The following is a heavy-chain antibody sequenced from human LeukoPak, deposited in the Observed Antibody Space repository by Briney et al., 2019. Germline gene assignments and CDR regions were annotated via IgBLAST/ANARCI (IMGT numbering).Heavy chain of an antibody. CDR1: GFTFDDYA. Sequence: GGSLTLSCAASGFTFDDYAMHWVRPAPGKGLEWVSGISWNSGSIGYADSVKGRFTTSRDNAKNSLYLQMNSLRAEDTALYYCAKDRRHTVSGGYFDLWGRGTLVIVSS. CDR3: AKDRRHTVSGGYFDL. CDR2: ISWNSGSI. D-gene: IGHD3-10*01. J-gene: IGHJ2*01. V-gene: IGHV3-9*01.